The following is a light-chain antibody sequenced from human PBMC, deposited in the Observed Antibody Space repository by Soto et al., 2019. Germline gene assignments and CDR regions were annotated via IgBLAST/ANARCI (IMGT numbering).Light chain of an antibody. J-gene: IGLJ3*02. CDR1: NSDVGGYNR. V-gene: IGLV2-18*02. CDR3: SSYTSSNSWV. Sequence: SALTQPPSVSGSPGQSVAISCTGTNSDVGGYNRVSWYQQPPGTAPKLIIYEVSDRPSGVTDRFSGSKSGNTASLTISGLQAEDEADYYCSSYTSSNSWVFGGGTKLTVL. CDR2: EVS.